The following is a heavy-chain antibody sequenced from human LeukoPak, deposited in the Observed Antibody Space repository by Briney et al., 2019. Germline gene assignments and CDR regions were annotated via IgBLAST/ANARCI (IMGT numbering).Heavy chain of an antibody. CDR3: AAVPDYYDSSGYYSYFDY. CDR2: IVVGSGNT. J-gene: IGHJ4*02. CDR1: GFTFTSSA. D-gene: IGHD3-22*01. Sequence: SVKVSCKASGFTFTSSAMQWVRQARGQRLEWIGWIVVGSGNTNYAQKFQERVTITRDMSTSTAYMELSSLRSEDTAVYYCAAVPDYYDSSGYYSYFDYWGQGTLVTVSS. V-gene: IGHV1-58*02.